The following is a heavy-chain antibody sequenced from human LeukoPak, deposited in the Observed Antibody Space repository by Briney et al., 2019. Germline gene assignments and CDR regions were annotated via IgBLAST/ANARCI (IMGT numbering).Heavy chain of an antibody. J-gene: IGHJ5*02. D-gene: IGHD3-3*01. V-gene: IGHV1-8*03. CDR3: ARGRALARITIFGVVTHNWFDP. Sequence: ASVKVSCKASGYTFTSYDINWVRQATGQGLEWMGGMNPNSGNTGYAQKFQGRVTITRNTSISTAYMELSSLRSEDTAVYYCARGRALARITIFGVVTHNWFDPWGQGTLVTVSS. CDR1: GYTFTSYD. CDR2: MNPNSGNT.